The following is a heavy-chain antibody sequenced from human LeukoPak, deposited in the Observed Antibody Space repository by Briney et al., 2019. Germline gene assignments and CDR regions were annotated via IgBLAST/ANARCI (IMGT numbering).Heavy chain of an antibody. CDR3: ARLGTEMATIIDYYYYYGMDV. J-gene: IGHJ6*02. Sequence: SVKVSCKASGGTFSSYAISWARQAPGQGLEWMGRIIPILGIANYAQKFQGRVTITADKSTSTAYMELSSLRSEDTAVYYCARLGTEMATIIDYYYYYGMDVWGQGTTVTVSS. CDR2: IIPILGIA. D-gene: IGHD5-24*01. CDR1: GGTFSSYA. V-gene: IGHV1-69*04.